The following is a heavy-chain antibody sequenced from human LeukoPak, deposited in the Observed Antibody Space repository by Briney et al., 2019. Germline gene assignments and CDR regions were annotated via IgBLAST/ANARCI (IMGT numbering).Heavy chain of an antibody. J-gene: IGHJ4*02. CDR1: GGSISSYY. D-gene: IGHD2-15*01. V-gene: IGHV4-59*01. Sequence: SETLSLTCTVSGGSISSYYWSWIRQPPGKGLEWIGYIYYSGSTNYNPSHKSRVTISVDTSKNQFSLKLSPVTAADTAVYYCARWVVAATMTNWGQGTLVTVSS. CDR3: ARWVVAATMTN. CDR2: IYYSGST.